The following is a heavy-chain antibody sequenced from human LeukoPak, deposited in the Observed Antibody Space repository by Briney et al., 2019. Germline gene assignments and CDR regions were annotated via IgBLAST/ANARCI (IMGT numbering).Heavy chain of an antibody. CDR1: GYSISSGYY. J-gene: IGHJ4*02. Sequence: PSETLSPTCAVSGYSISSGYYWGWIRQPPGKGLEWIGSIYYSGSTYYNPSLKSRVTISVDTSKNQFSLKLSSVTAADTAVYYCARQVDTAINYWGQGTLVTVSS. V-gene: IGHV4-38-2*01. CDR3: ARQVDTAINY. CDR2: IYYSGST. D-gene: IGHD5-18*01.